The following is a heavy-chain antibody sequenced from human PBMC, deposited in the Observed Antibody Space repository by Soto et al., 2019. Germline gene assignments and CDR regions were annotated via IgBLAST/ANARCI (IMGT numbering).Heavy chain of an antibody. J-gene: IGHJ5*02. CDR1: GGAVSSGTYY. CDR2: IYFTGST. V-gene: IGHV4-61*01. CDR3: TRGPPRVKWFDP. Sequence: SETLSLTCTVSGGAVSSGTYYWSWIRQPPGKGLEWIGHIYFTGSTNYNPSLKSRVTMSLDTSRNQFSLKLSSVTAADTAVYYCTRGPPRVKWFDPWGLGTLVTVPS.